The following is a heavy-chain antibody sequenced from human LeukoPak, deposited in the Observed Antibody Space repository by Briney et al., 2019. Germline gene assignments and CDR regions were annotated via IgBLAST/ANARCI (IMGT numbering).Heavy chain of an antibody. V-gene: IGHV4-30-2*01. D-gene: IGHD3-10*01. J-gene: IGHJ4*02. CDR2: IYHSGST. Sequence: TLSLTCAVSGGSISSGGYSWSWFRQPPGKGLEWIGYIYHSGSTYYNPSLKSRVTISVDRSKNQFSLKLSSVTAADTAVYYCARAGEYYYGSGSYQAGPFDYWGQGTLVTVSS. CDR1: GGSISSGGYS. CDR3: ARAGEYYYGSGSYQAGPFDY.